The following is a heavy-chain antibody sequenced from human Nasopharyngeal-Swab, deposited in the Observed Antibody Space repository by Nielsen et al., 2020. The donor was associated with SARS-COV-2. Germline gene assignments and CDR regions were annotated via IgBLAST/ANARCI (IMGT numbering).Heavy chain of an antibody. CDR2: IFSSGST. CDR3: ARDESGDYLGLPFDH. J-gene: IGHJ4*02. Sequence: SETLSLTCVVSGASISSRNNYWGWIRQSPGKGLEWIGTIFSSGSTYNPSLKSGVTMSVDTSKNQFSLKLTSVTAADTAVYYCARDESGDYLGLPFDHWGRGTLVTVSS. V-gene: IGHV4-39*07. CDR1: GASISSRNNY. D-gene: IGHD4-17*01.